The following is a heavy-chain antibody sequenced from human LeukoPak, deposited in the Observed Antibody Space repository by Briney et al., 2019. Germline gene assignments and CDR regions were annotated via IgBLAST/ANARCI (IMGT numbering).Heavy chain of an antibody. V-gene: IGHV7-4-1*02. J-gene: IGHJ6*02. CDR3: ARAVSVFSGGSQGYYYGMDV. CDR1: GYTFTSYA. CDR2: INTNTGNP. Sequence: GASVKVSCKASGYTFTSYAMHWVRQAPGQRLEWMGWINTNTGNPTYAQGFTGRFVFSLDTSVSTAYLQISSLKAEDTAVYYCARAVSVFSGGSQGYYYGMDVWGQGTTVTVSS. D-gene: IGHD3-10*01.